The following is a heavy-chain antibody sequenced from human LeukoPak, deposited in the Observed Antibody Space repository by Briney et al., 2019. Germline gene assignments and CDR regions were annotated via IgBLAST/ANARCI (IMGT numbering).Heavy chain of an antibody. V-gene: IGHV4-39*07. J-gene: IGHJ4*02. CDR1: GDSMTSSSYE. CDR2: ISYSGST. CDR3: ARQVMRYCTFDY. Sequence: SETLSLTCKVSGDSMTSSSYEWAWIRQTPGKGLEWIGTISYSGSTDYNPSLKSRVTISVDTSKNQFSLKLSSVTAADTAVYYCARQVMRYCTFDYWGQGTLVTVSS. D-gene: IGHD2-8*01.